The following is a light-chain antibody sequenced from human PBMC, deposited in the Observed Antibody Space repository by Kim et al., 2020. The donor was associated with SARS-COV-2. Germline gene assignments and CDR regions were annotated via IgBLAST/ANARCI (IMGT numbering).Light chain of an antibody. CDR1: SGSVSRDYY. CDR3: MLYLGSGIWV. J-gene: IGLJ3*02. V-gene: IGLV8-61*01. CDR2: GTD. Sequence: GVPVTLTCGFGSGSVSRDYYPSGYQQTPGQPPRTLIYGTDTRSSGVPDRFSGSILGNKAALTITGAQADDECDYYCMLYLGSGIWVFGGGTKVTVL.